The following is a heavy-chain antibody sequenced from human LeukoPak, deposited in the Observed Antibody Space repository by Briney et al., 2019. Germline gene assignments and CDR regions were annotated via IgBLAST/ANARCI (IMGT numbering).Heavy chain of an antibody. V-gene: IGHV4-4*07. J-gene: IGHJ4*02. CDR2: RYTSGST. D-gene: IGHD6-13*01. Sequence: SETLSLTCTVSGGSISNYYWSWMRQPAGKGLEWIGRRYTSGSTNYNPSLMSRVTMSVDTSKRQFARILPSVTAGDSAVYYCARGDSSNSLEDYGAQGTRVTVSS. CDR3: ARGDSSNSLEDY. CDR1: GGSISNYY.